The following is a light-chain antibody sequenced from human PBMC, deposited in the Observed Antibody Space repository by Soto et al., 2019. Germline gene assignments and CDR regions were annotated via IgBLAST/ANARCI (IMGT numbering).Light chain of an antibody. CDR1: SSDVGGYNY. CDR3: SSYTSSGTA. V-gene: IGLV2-14*01. CDR2: DVS. J-gene: IGLJ1*01. Sequence: CVLTQPASVSGSPGQSITISCTGTSSDVGGYNYVSWYQQHPGKAPKLMIYDVSNRPSGVSNRFSGSKSGNTASLTISGLQAEDEADYYCSSYTSSGTAFGTGTKVTVL.